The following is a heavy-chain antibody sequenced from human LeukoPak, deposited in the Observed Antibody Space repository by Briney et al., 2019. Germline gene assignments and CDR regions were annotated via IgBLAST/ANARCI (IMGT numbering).Heavy chain of an antibody. Sequence: PSGTLSLTCTVSGGSISNYYWSWIRQPPGRGLEWTGYIYYSGNTNYNPSLKSRVTISVDTSKNQFSLKLSSVTAADTAVYYCARHAFYSSSWELDDFDIWGQGTMVTVSS. D-gene: IGHD6-13*01. CDR3: ARHAFYSSSWELDDFDI. CDR1: GGSISNYY. CDR2: IYYSGNT. J-gene: IGHJ3*02. V-gene: IGHV4-59*08.